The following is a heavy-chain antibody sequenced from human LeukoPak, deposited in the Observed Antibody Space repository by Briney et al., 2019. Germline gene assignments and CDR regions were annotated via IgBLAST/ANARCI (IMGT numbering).Heavy chain of an antibody. V-gene: IGHV3-48*01. CDR2: ISSSSSTI. D-gene: IGHD2-8*01. CDR3: ARDGIVLMVYAIKAFDY. Sequence: GGSLRLSCAASGFTFSSYGMHWVRQAPGKGLGWVSYISSSSSTIYYADSVKGRFTISRDNAKNSLYLQMNSLRAEDTAVYYCARDGIVLMVYAIKAFDYWGQGTLVTVSS. J-gene: IGHJ4*02. CDR1: GFTFSSYG.